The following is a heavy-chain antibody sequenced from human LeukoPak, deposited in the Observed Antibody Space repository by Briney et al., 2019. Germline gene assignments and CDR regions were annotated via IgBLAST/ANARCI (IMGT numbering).Heavy chain of an antibody. D-gene: IGHD3-22*01. J-gene: IGHJ4*02. CDR1: GFAFSSYA. V-gene: IGHV3-30*04. CDR2: ISYDGSNK. Sequence: GGSLRLSCAASGFAFSSYAMHWVRQAPGKGLEWVAVISYDGSNKYYADSVKGRFTISRDNSKNTLYLQMNSLRAEDTAVYYCARGYYYDSSGYFDYWGQGTLVTVSS. CDR3: ARGYYYDSSGYFDY.